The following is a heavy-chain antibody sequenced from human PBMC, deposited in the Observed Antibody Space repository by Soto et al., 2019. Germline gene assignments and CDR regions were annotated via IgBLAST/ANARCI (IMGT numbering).Heavy chain of an antibody. CDR2: IYYSGNT. V-gene: IGHV4-30-4*01. Sequence: SETLYRTCSVSGGSISSGYYYWSWIRQPPGKGLEWIGNIYYSGNTYYNPSLKSRLIISIHTYKNQFSLKVGSVTAADTAVYYCERGMITMVRGVILHDDAYDIGGQGTMDTVS. CDR3: ERGMITMVRGVILHDDAYDI. D-gene: IGHD3-10*01. J-gene: IGHJ3*02. CDR1: GGSISSGYYY.